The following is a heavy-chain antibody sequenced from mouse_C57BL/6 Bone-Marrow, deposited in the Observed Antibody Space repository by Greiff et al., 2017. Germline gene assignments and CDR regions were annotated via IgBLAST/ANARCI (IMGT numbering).Heavy chain of an antibody. Sequence: EVQLQQSGAELVRPGASVKLSCTASGFNIKDDYMHWVKQRPEQGLEWIGWIDPENGDTEYASKFQGKATITADTSSNTADLQLSSLTSEDTAVYYCTTGYDGSSYSYWGQGTTLTVSS. CDR2: IDPENGDT. J-gene: IGHJ2*01. V-gene: IGHV14-4*01. D-gene: IGHD1-1*01. CDR3: TTGYDGSSYSY. CDR1: GFNIKDDY.